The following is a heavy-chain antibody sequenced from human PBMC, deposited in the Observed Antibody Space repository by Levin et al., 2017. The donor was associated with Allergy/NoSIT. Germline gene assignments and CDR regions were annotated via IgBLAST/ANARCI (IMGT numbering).Heavy chain of an antibody. Sequence: PSETLSLTCTISGGSISGYYWSWIRQPPGKGLEWIGYIYFSGSTNYNPSLQSRVTISVDTSKNQFSLKLTSVTAADTAVYYCAKLLHSSGWYVGPGDYWGQGTLVTVSS. V-gene: IGHV4-59*01. CDR2: IYFSGST. CDR3: AKLLHSSGWYVGPGDY. J-gene: IGHJ4*02. D-gene: IGHD6-19*01. CDR1: GGSISGYY.